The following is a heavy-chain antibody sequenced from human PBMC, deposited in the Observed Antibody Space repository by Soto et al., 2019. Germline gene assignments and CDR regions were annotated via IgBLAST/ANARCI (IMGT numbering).Heavy chain of an antibody. J-gene: IGHJ4*02. CDR1: GFTFSSYA. CDR3: AKISANYYDSSGYDDY. V-gene: IGHV3-23*01. CDR2: ISGSGGST. Sequence: TGGSLRLSCAASGFTFSSYAMSWVRQAPGKGLEWVSAISGSGGSTYYADSVKGRFAISRDNSKNTLYLQMNSLRAEDTAVYYCAKISANYYDSSGYDDYWDQGT. D-gene: IGHD3-22*01.